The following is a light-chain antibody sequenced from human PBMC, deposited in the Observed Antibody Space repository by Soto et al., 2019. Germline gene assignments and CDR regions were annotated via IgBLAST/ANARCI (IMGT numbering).Light chain of an antibody. Sequence: DIQMTQSPSTLSGSVGDRVTITWWASQTISSWLAWYQQKTGKAPKLLIYKASTLKSGVPSRFSGSGYGTEFNLTISGLQTDDSGTYYCQQYYSYLPTFGQGTKVDIK. J-gene: IGKJ1*01. CDR1: QTISSW. CDR3: QQYYSYLPT. CDR2: KAS. V-gene: IGKV1-5*03.